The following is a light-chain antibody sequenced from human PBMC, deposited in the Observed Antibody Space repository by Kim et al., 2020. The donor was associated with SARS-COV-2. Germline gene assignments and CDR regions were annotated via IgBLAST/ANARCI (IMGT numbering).Light chain of an antibody. V-gene: IGLV3-19*01. Sequence: ALGQTVRITCQGDSLRTYYANWYQQKPGQAPVLVIYGENNRPSGIADRFSGSSSGNTGSLTITGAQAEDEADYYCYSRDSSGNQELFGGGTKLTVL. CDR1: SLRTYY. J-gene: IGLJ2*01. CDR3: YSRDSSGNQEL. CDR2: GEN.